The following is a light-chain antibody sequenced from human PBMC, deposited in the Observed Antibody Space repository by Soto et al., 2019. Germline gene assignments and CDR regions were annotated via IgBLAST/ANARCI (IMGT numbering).Light chain of an antibody. Sequence: ETVLTQFPATLSLSPGERATLSCRASQSVGRYLAWYQQTPGQAPRLLISDASNRATGIPARFSGSGSGTDFTLTISSLEPEDVAVSYCQQRSNWPHFPFGPGTKVDLK. J-gene: IGKJ3*01. CDR2: DAS. V-gene: IGKV3-11*01. CDR3: QQRSNWPHFP. CDR1: QSVGRY.